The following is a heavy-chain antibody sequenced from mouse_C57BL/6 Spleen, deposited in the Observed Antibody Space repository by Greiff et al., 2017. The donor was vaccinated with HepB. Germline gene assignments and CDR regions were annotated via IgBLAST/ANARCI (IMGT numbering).Heavy chain of an antibody. J-gene: IGHJ3*01. D-gene: IGHD1-1*01. Sequence: QVQLQQSGAELVRPGASVTLSCKASGYTFTDYEMHWVKQTPVHGLEWIGAIDPETGGTAYNQKFKGKAILTADKSSSTAYMELRSLTSEDSAVYYCTDYYGSPPWFAYWGQGTLVTVSA. V-gene: IGHV1-15*01. CDR2: IDPETGGT. CDR3: TDYYGSPPWFAY. CDR1: GYTFTDYE.